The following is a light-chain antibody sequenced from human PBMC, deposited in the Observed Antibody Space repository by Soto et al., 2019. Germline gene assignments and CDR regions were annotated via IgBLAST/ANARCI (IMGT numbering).Light chain of an antibody. CDR2: GNS. J-gene: IGLJ3*02. Sequence: QLVPTQPPSVSGAPGQRVTISCTGSSSNIGAGYDVHWYQQLPGTAPKLLIYGNSNRPSGVPDRLSGSKSGTSASLAITGLQAEDEADYYCQSYDSSLSNWVFGGGTKLTVL. CDR3: QSYDSSLSNWV. CDR1: SSNIGAGYD. V-gene: IGLV1-40*01.